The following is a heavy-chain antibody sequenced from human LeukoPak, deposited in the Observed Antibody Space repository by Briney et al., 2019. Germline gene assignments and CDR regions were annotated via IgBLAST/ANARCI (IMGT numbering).Heavy chain of an antibody. CDR1: GFTFSSYS. D-gene: IGHD6-13*01. Sequence: GGPLRLSCAASGFTFSSYSMNWLRQAPGKGLEWVGRIKSKTDGGTTDYAAPVKGRFTISRDDSKNTVYLQMNSLKTEDTAVYYCPTIRGSSWQYFQHWGQGTLVTVSS. V-gene: IGHV3-15*01. CDR2: IKSKTDGGTT. CDR3: PTIRGSSWQYFQH. J-gene: IGHJ1*01.